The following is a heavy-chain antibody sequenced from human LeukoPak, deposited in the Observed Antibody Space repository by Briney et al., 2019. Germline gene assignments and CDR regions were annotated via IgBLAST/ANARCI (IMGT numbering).Heavy chain of an antibody. CDR2: IYYSGST. CDR1: GGSISSYY. Sequence: PSETLSLTCTVSGGSISSYYWSWIRQPPGKGLEWIGYIYYSGSTNYNPSLKSRVTISVDTSKNQFSLKLSSVTAADTAVYYCARHAYYGSGSFARIYWFDPWGQGTLVTVSS. CDR3: ARHAYYGSGSFARIYWFDP. V-gene: IGHV4-59*01. D-gene: IGHD3-10*01. J-gene: IGHJ5*02.